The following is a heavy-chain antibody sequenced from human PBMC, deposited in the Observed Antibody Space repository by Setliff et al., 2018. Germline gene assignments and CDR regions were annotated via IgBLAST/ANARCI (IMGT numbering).Heavy chain of an antibody. D-gene: IGHD3-22*01. CDR3: ARAVDSSGYFPYWYFDL. Sequence: SETLSLTCTVSGGSIGSSFWNWIRQSPGKGLEWIGYKSNGGDTNSNPSLRSRLTMSVDTSKSQFSLNLTSVTAADTAVYFCARAVDSSGYFPYWYFDLWGRGALVTVSS. CDR1: GGSIGSSF. CDR2: KSNGGDT. J-gene: IGHJ2*01. V-gene: IGHV4-59*01.